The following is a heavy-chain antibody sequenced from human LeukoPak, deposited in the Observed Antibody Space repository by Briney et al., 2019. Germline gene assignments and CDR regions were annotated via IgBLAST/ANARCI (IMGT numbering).Heavy chain of an antibody. CDR2: ITGTSDYV. CDR1: GFTFSTYA. D-gene: IGHD5-18*01. CDR3: TREASPSTAMVPTFDY. J-gene: IGHJ4*02. V-gene: IGHV3-21*01. Sequence: GGSLRLSCAASGFTFSTYAMNWVRQAPGKGLDWVSSITGTSDYVYYADSVKGRFTISRDNAKNSVFLQMNSLRAEDTAVYYCTREASPSTAMVPTFDYWGQGTLVTVSS.